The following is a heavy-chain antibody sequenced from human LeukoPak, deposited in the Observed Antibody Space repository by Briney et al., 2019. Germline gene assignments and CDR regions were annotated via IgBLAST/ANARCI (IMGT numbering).Heavy chain of an antibody. CDR3: ARDTEGYCSSTSCYKGGWFDP. CDR2: ISGSGSPT. Sequence: PGGSLRLSCAASGFTFSSYAVSWVRQAPGKGLEWVSGISGSGSPTHYADSVKGRFTISRDNSKNTLDLQMSSLRAEDTAVYYCARDTEGYCSSTSCYKGGWFDPWGQGTLVTVSS. J-gene: IGHJ5*02. V-gene: IGHV3-23*01. CDR1: GFTFSSYA. D-gene: IGHD2-2*02.